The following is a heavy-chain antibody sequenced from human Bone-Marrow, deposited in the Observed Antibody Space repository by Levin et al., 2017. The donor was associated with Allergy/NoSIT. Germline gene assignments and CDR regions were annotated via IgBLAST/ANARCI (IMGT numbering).Heavy chain of an antibody. CDR1: GYTFTSYG. V-gene: IGHV1-18*01. CDR2: ISAYNGNT. J-gene: IGHJ5*02. CDR3: ARSRGVAGPPHNWFDP. Sequence: ASVKVSCKASGYTFTSYGISWVRQAPGQGLEWMGWISAYNGNTNYAQKLQGRVTMTTDTSTSTAYMELRSLRSDDTAVYYCARSRGVAGPPHNWFDPWGQGTLVTVSS.